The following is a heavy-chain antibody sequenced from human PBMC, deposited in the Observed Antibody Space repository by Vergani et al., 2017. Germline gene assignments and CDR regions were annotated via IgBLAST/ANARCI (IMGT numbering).Heavy chain of an antibody. J-gene: IGHJ5*02. D-gene: IGHD3-10*01. CDR1: SSSSYS. Sequence: QLQLQESDPGLLRPSETLSLNCTVSSSSSYSWDWVRQAPGKGLEWIGSFSYGGSSDFNPSLKSRVTLSMDTSKSQFSLKLTPVTAADTAVYYCVRRTFYYGSGSSSWFDPWGQGILVTVSS. V-gene: IGHV4-39*01. CDR3: VRRTFYYGSGSSSWFDP. CDR2: FSYGGSS.